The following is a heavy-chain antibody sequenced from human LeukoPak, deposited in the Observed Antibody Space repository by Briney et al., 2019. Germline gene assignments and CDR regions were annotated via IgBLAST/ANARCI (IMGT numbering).Heavy chain of an antibody. J-gene: IGHJ5*02. CDR2: INHSGST. CDR1: GGSFSGYY. V-gene: IGHV4-34*01. Sequence: SETLPLTCAVYGGSFSGYYWSWIRQPPGKGLEWIGEINHSGSTNYNPSLKSRVTISVDTSKNQFSLKLSSVTAADTAVYYCARQHRGRIAARPTGNWFDPWGQGTLVTVSS. CDR3: ARQHRGRIAARPTGNWFDP. D-gene: IGHD6-6*01.